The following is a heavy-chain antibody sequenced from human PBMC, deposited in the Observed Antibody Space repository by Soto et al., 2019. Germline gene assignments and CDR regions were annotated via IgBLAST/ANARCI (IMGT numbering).Heavy chain of an antibody. CDR1: GLTFSSYG. CDR2: ISYDGSNK. Sequence: LRLSCAASGLTFSSYGMHWVRQAPGKGLEWVAVISYDGSNKYYADSVKGRFTISRDNSKNTLYLQMNSLRAEDTAVYYCAKDRSGYSDYWGQGTLVTVSS. D-gene: IGHD3-22*01. V-gene: IGHV3-30*18. J-gene: IGHJ4*02. CDR3: AKDRSGYSDY.